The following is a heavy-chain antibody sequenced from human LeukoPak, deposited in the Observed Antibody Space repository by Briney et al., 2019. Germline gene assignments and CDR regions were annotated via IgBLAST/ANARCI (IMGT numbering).Heavy chain of an antibody. Sequence: PSETLSLTCTVSGGSISSYYWSWIRQPAGKGLEWIGRIYTSGSTNYNPSLKSRVTISVDTSKNQFSLKLSSVTAADTAVYYCARVRRDYYDSSGYVDYWGQGTLVTVSS. D-gene: IGHD3-22*01. CDR3: ARVRRDYYDSSGYVDY. V-gene: IGHV4-4*07. CDR2: IYTSGST. J-gene: IGHJ4*02. CDR1: GGSISSYY.